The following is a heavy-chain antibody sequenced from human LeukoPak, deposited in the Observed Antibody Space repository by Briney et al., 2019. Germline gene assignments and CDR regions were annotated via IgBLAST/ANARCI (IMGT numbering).Heavy chain of an antibody. CDR2: INPSGGST. D-gene: IGHD2-8*01. V-gene: IGHV1-46*01. Sequence: ASVKVSCKASGYTFTSYYMHWVRQAPGQGLDWMGIINPSGGSTSYAQKFQGRVTMTRDMSTSTVYMELSSLRSEDTAVYYCARDYCTNGVCSVFDYWGQGTLVTVSS. CDR3: ARDYCTNGVCSVFDY. J-gene: IGHJ4*02. CDR1: GYTFTSYY.